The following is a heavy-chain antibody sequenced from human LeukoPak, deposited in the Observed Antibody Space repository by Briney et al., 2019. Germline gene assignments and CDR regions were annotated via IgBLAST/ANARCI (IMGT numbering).Heavy chain of an antibody. CDR2: IRYDGSNK. CDR3: ARGSTRLRYFDWSSFDI. CDR1: GFTFSSYG. Sequence: PGGSLRLSCAASGFTFSSYGMHWVRQAPGKGLVWVAIIRYDGSNKYYADSVKGRFTISRDNSKNTLYLQMNSLRAEDTAVYYCARGSTRLRYFDWSSFDIWGQGTMVTVSS. V-gene: IGHV3-30*02. J-gene: IGHJ3*02. D-gene: IGHD3-9*01.